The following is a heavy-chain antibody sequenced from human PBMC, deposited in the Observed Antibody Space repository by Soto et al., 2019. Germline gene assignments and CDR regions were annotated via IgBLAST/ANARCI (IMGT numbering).Heavy chain of an antibody. J-gene: IGHJ4*02. CDR3: ARGRSLYSSGWYPVDYGGYFDY. Sequence: XGSLRLSCAASGFTFSSYALHWVRQAPGKGLDWVAVISYDGSNKYYADSVKGRFTISRDNSKNTLYLQMNSLRAEDTAVYYCARGRSLYSSGWYPVDYGGYFDYWGQGTLVTVSS. CDR2: ISYDGSNK. V-gene: IGHV3-30-3*01. D-gene: IGHD6-19*01. CDR1: GFTFSSYA.